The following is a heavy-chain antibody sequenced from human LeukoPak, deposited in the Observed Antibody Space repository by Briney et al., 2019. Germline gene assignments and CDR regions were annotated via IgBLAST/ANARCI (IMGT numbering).Heavy chain of an antibody. CDR2: IFYSGST. CDR3: AKSNGYGLVDI. J-gene: IGHJ3*02. V-gene: IGHV4-38-2*02. Sequence: SETLSLTCSVSGYSISSGYYWGWIRQPPGKGLEWIGNIFYSGSTYYSPSLKSRVTISLDTSRNQFSLKLNSVTAADTAVYYCAKSNGYGLVDIWGQGTMVTVSS. CDR1: GYSISSGYY. D-gene: IGHD3-10*01.